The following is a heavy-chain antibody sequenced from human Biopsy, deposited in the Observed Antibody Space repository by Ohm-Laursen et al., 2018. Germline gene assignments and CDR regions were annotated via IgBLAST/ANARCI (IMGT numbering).Heavy chain of an antibody. Sequence: SLRLSCAASGFTFTDYDISWVRHVPGQGLEWLALISPSSTTIYYADSVRGRFFISRDAAKNSVSLEMSSLRADDTALYFCARNVRLEMTDHSGVTTYSRYFAMDAWGRGTTVTVSS. D-gene: IGHD1-1*01. J-gene: IGHJ6*02. V-gene: IGHV3-11*01. CDR3: ARNVRLEMTDHSGVTTYSRYFAMDA. CDR1: GFTFTDYD. CDR2: ISPSSTTI.